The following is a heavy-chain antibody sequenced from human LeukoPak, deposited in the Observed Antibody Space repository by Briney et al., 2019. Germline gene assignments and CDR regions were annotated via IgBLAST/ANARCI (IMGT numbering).Heavy chain of an antibody. CDR1: GFTSSSYS. CDR2: ISSSSSTI. D-gene: IGHD6-6*01. V-gene: IGHV3-48*04. CDR3: ARLLPGYSSSSNDFDY. Sequence: PGGPLRLSCAASGFTSSSYSMNWVRQAPGKGLEWVSYISSSSSTIYYADSVKGRFTISRDNAKNSLYLQMNSLRAEDTAVYYCARLLPGYSSSSNDFDYWGQGTLVTVSS. J-gene: IGHJ4*02.